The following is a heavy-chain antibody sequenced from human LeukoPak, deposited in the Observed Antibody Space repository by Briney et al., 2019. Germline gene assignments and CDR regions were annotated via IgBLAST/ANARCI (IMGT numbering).Heavy chain of an antibody. Sequence: SSETLSLTCTVSGGSISSSYYYWGWIRQPPGKGLEWIGSIYYSGSTYYNPSLKSRVTISVDTSKNQFSLKLRSVTAADTAVYYCARGLRSSGWYGFDPWGQGTLVTVSS. CDR3: ARGLRSSGWYGFDP. J-gene: IGHJ5*02. V-gene: IGHV4-39*01. CDR1: GGSISSSYYY. D-gene: IGHD6-19*01. CDR2: IYYSGST.